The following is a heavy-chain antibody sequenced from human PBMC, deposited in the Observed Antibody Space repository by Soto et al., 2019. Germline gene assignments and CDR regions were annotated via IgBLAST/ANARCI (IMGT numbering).Heavy chain of an antibody. CDR2: ITPNSGGT. CDR1: GYSFTDYY. CDR3: ARDSTQHWSAGENWFDP. J-gene: IGHJ5*02. Sequence: QVQLVQSGAELKKPGASVKVSCKASGYSFTDYYIHWVRQAPGQGLEWMGWITPNSGGTKYAQKFQGRVTRTRDTSISTAYMELTRLASDDTAVYYCARDSTQHWSAGENWFDPWGQGTLVTVSS. D-gene: IGHD1-1*01. V-gene: IGHV1-2*02.